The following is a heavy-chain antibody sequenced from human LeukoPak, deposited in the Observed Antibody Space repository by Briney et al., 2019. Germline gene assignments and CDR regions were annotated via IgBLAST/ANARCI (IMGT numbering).Heavy chain of an antibody. Sequence: PGRSLRLSRAASGFTFSSYAMHWVRQAPGKGLEWVAVISYDGSNKYYADSVKGRFTISRDNSKNTLYLQMNSLRAEDTAVYYCASAYCGGDCYYYGMDVWGKGTTVTVSS. CDR1: GFTFSSYA. J-gene: IGHJ6*04. CDR2: ISYDGSNK. V-gene: IGHV3-30*04. D-gene: IGHD2-21*01. CDR3: ASAYCGGDCYYYGMDV.